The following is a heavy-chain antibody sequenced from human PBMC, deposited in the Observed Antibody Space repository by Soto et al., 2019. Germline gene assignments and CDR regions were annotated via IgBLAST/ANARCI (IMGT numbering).Heavy chain of an antibody. V-gene: IGHV1-3*01. Sequence: GASVKVSCKASGYTFTSYAMHWVRRAPGQRLEWMGWINAGNGNTKYSQKFQGRVTITRDTSASTAYMELSSLRSEDTAVYYCARSLDPYYYYYYMDVWGKGTTVTVSS. J-gene: IGHJ6*03. CDR1: GYTFTSYA. CDR2: INAGNGNT. CDR3: ARSLDPYYYYYYMDV.